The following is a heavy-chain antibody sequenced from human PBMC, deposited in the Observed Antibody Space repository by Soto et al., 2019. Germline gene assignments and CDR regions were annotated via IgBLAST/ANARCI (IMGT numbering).Heavy chain of an antibody. V-gene: IGHV3-23*01. J-gene: IGHJ3*02. Sequence: GGSLRLSCAASGFPFSSYAMSWVRQAPGKGLEWVSAISGSGGSTYYADSVKGRFTISRDNSKNTLYLQMNSLRAEDTAVYYCAIVPLGSVTDYYYDSSGYYKVTGDAFDIWGQGTMVTVSS. CDR3: AIVPLGSVTDYYYDSSGYYKVTGDAFDI. CDR1: GFPFSSYA. CDR2: ISGSGGST. D-gene: IGHD3-22*01.